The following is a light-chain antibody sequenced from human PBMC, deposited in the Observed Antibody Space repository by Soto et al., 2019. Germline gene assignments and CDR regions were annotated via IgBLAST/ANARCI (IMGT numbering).Light chain of an antibody. V-gene: IGKV3-11*01. CDR3: QHRSNWLA. Sequence: ENVLKLSPATLSLYPGERATLSCRASQSVSSYLAWYQQKPGQAPRLLIYDASNRATGIPARFSGSGSGTDFTLTISGLEPADLGVYYCQHRSNWLAFGGGSMVDIK. J-gene: IGKJ4*01. CDR1: QSVSSY. CDR2: DAS.